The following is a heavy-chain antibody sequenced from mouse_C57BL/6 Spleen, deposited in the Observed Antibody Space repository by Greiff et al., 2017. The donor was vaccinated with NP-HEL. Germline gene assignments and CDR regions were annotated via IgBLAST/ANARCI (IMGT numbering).Heavy chain of an antibody. CDR3: ANTYYYGSSYPFAY. CDR2: ISSGSSTI. V-gene: IGHV5-17*01. J-gene: IGHJ3*01. Sequence: EVQLVESGGGLVKPGGSLKLSCAASGFTFSDYGMHWVRQAPEKGLEWVAYISSGSSTIYYADTVKGRFTISRDNAKNTLFLQMTSLRSEDTAMYYCANTYYYGSSYPFAYWGQGTLVTVSA. CDR1: GFTFSDYG. D-gene: IGHD1-1*01.